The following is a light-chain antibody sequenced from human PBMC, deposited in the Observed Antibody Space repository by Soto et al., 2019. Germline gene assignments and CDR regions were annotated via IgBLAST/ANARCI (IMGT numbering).Light chain of an antibody. V-gene: IGKV1-39*01. CDR2: AAS. J-gene: IGKJ5*01. CDR3: QQSYSTPLT. CDR1: QSISSY. Sequence: DIQMTQSPSSLSASVGDRVTITCRASQSISSYLNWYQQKPGKAPKLLIYAASTLHSGVPSRFSGSGSGTDFTITISMLQPEDFATYYWQQSYSTPLTFGQGTRLEIK.